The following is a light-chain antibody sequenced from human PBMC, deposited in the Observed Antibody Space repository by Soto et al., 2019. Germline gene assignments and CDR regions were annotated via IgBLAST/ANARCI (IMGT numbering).Light chain of an antibody. CDR1: QSVSSSY. J-gene: IGKJ1*01. CDR2: GAS. Sequence: EIVLTQSPGTLSLSPGERATLSCRASQSVSSSYLAWYQQKPGQAPRLLIYGASSRATGIPDRFSGSGSGTDFTLTISRLEPEYFAVYYCQQYGSSSWTFGQGTKVESK. V-gene: IGKV3-20*01. CDR3: QQYGSSSWT.